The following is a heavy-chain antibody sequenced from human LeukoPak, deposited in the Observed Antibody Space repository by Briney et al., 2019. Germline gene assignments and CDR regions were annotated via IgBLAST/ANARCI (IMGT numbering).Heavy chain of an antibody. J-gene: IGHJ4*02. CDR2: INHSGST. Sequence: PSETLSLTCSVSGGSISGSGYYWSWIRQPPGKGLEWIGEINHSGSTNYNPSLKSRVTISVDTSKNQFSLKLSSVTAADTAVYYCARGLYYFGSGSYFYWGQGTLVTVSS. CDR1: GGSISGSGYY. V-gene: IGHV4-34*01. CDR3: ARGLYYFGSGSYFY. D-gene: IGHD3-10*01.